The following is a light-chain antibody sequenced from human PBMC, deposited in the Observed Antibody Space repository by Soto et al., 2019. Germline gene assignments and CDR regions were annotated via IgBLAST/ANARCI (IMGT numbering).Light chain of an antibody. CDR3: QQYYSYPRA. Sequence: AVPVTQSPSSLSASTGDRVPISCRASQGISSYLAWYQKKPGKAPKLLIYAASTLQSGVPSRFSGSGSGTDFTLTISCLQSEDFATYYCQQYYSYPRAFGQGTKVDI. CDR1: QGISSY. CDR2: AAS. V-gene: IGKV1-8*01. J-gene: IGKJ1*01.